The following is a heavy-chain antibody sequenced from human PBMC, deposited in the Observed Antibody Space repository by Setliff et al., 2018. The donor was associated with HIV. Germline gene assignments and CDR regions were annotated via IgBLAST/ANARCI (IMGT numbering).Heavy chain of an antibody. CDR1: GGSINTYY. CDR2: IYHNGIT. D-gene: IGHD4-17*01. J-gene: IGHJ4*02. V-gene: IGHV4-59*08. Sequence: SETLSLTCTVSGGSINTYYWGWIRQPPGKGLEWIGSIYHNGITYYNPSLKSRVTISVDTSQNQFSLKLSSVTAADTAIYYCARRIYGNNPYFDYWSQGTLVTVSS. CDR3: ARRIYGNNPYFDY.